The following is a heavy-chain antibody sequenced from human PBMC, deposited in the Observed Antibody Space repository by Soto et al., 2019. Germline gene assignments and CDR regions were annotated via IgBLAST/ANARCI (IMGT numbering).Heavy chain of an antibody. J-gene: IGHJ4*02. V-gene: IGHV1-69*02. CDR1: GDTFNFYS. Sequence: QVQLVQSGADVQRPGSSVRVSCKASGDTFNFYSINCVRQAPGLGLQWMGRINPILSMSNYAPRFLGRVTMTADKSTSTAYMELSSLRSEDTAMYYCATSYGSGYRAFDSWGQGALVTVSS. CDR2: INPILSMS. D-gene: IGHD3-10*01. CDR3: ATSYGSGYRAFDS.